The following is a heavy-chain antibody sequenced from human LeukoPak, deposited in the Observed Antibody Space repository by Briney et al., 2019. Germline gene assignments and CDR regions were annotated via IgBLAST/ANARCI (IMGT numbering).Heavy chain of an antibody. Sequence: SETLSLTCAVYGGSFSGYYWSWIRQPPGKGLEWIGEINHSGSTNYNPSLKSRVTISVDTSKNQFSLKLSSVTAADTAVYYCARRWYYYGSRSMDVWGKGTTVTISS. J-gene: IGHJ6*03. V-gene: IGHV4-34*01. D-gene: IGHD3-10*01. CDR1: GGSFSGYY. CDR2: INHSGST. CDR3: ARRWYYYGSRSMDV.